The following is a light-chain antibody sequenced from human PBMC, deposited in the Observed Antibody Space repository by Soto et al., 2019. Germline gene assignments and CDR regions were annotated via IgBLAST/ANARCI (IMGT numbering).Light chain of an antibody. CDR3: SSYTTSSTVV. Sequence: QSALTQPASISGSPGQSITISCTGTNSDVGGYNYVSWYQQYPGKAPKLMIYDVDNRPSGVSYRFSGSKSGKTASLTISGLQAEDEADYYWSSYTTSSTVVFGGGTKLTVL. CDR2: DVD. CDR1: NSDVGGYNY. J-gene: IGLJ2*01. V-gene: IGLV2-14*01.